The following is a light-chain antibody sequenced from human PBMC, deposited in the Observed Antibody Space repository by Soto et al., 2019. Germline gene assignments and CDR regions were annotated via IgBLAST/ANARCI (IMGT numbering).Light chain of an antibody. V-gene: IGKV1-39*01. J-gene: IGKJ1*01. CDR1: QDIAIY. Sequence: IQLTQSPSSLSASVGDRVTITCRASQDIAIYLAWYQQKPGEAPKLLIYAASTLYGGVPSRFSGSGSGTDFTLTISSLQAEDFATYYCQQSYNTPLTFGQGTKVDIK. CDR3: QQSYNTPLT. CDR2: AAS.